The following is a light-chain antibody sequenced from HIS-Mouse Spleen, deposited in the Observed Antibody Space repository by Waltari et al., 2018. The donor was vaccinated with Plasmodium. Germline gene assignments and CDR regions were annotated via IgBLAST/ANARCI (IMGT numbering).Light chain of an antibody. CDR1: SSDVGSYNL. CDR3: CSYAGSSTFVV. Sequence: QSALTQPASVSGSPGQSITISCTGTSSDVGSYNLVSWYQQHQGKAPKLMIYEGSKRPSGVSNRVSGFQSGNTASLTIAGLQAEDEADYYCCSYAGSSTFVVFGGGTKLTVL. J-gene: IGLJ2*01. CDR2: EGS. V-gene: IGLV2-23*03.